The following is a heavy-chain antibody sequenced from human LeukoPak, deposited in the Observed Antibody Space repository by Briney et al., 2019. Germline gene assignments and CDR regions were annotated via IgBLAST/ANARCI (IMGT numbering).Heavy chain of an antibody. CDR3: ARDTHHDY. CDR1: GGSFSGYY. D-gene: IGHD1-14*01. V-gene: IGHV4-34*01. J-gene: IGHJ4*02. CDR2: INHSGST. Sequence: SETLSLTCAVYGGSFSGYYWSWIRQPPGKGLEWIGEINHSGSTNYNPSLKSRVTISVDTSKNQFSLKLSSVTAADTAVYYCARDTHHDYWGQGTLVTVSS.